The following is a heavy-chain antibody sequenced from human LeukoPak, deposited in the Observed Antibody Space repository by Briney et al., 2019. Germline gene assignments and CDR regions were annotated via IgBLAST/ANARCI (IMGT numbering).Heavy chain of an antibody. J-gene: IGHJ4*02. V-gene: IGHV3-21*01. CDR3: ARDLGESYYYDSSAMGYFDY. CDR2: ISSSSSYI. D-gene: IGHD3-22*01. Sequence: GGSLRLSCAASGFTFSSYSMNWVRHAPGKGLEWVSSISSSSSYIYYADSVKGRFTISRDNAKNSLYLQMNSLRAEDTAVYYCARDLGESYYYDSSAMGYFDYWGQGTLVTVSS. CDR1: GFTFSSYS.